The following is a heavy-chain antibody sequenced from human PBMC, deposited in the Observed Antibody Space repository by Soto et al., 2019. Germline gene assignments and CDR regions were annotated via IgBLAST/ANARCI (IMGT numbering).Heavy chain of an antibody. Sequence: KPSETLSLTCTVSGDSISTFYWGWMRQSPGKELEWIGYVYYTGSTNYNPSLKSRVTISVDRSKNQFSLKLTSATAADTAVYYCARGRTVRNYADDSSDYFYFFDYWGQGTQVTVSS. CDR3: ARGRTVRNYADDSSDYFYFFDY. CDR2: VYYTGST. D-gene: IGHD3-22*01. V-gene: IGHV4-59*01. CDR1: GDSISTFY. J-gene: IGHJ4*02.